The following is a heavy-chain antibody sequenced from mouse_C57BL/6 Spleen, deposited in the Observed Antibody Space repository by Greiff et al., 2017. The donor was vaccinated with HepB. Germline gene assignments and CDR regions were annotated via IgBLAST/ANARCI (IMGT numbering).Heavy chain of an antibody. D-gene: IGHD2-4*01. CDR1: GYTFTSYW. Sequence: QVQLQQPGAELVKPGASVKLSCKASGYTFTSYWMHWVKQRPGRGLEWIGDIYPGGGYTNYNEKFKGKATLTADKSSSTAYMQFSSLTSEDSAIYYCARWEYDWGFAYWGQGTLVTVSA. J-gene: IGHJ3*01. CDR3: ARWEYDWGFAY. V-gene: IGHV1-55*01. CDR2: IYPGGGYT.